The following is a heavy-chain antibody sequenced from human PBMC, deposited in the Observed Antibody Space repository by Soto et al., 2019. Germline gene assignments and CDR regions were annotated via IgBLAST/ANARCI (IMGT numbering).Heavy chain of an antibody. D-gene: IGHD4-17*01. Sequence: HPGGSLRLSCAASGFTFSSYAMSWVRQAPGKGLEWVSAISGSGGSTYYADSVKGRFTISRDNSKNTLYLQMNSLRAEDTAVYYCAKRRDYERTSPYYYYGMDVWGQGTTVTVSS. CDR2: ISGSGGST. CDR3: AKRRDYERTSPYYYYGMDV. J-gene: IGHJ6*02. CDR1: GFTFSSYA. V-gene: IGHV3-23*01.